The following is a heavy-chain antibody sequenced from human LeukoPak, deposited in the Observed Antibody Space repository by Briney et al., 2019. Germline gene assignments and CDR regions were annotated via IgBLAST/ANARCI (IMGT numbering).Heavy chain of an antibody. J-gene: IGHJ4*02. V-gene: IGHV4-59*12. CDR3: ARGRDPSYFDY. CDR1: GGSISSYY. Sequence: PSETLSLTCTVSGGSISSYYWSWIRQPPGKGLEWIGYIYYSGSTNYNPSLKSRVTISVDRSKNQFSLKLSSVTAADTAVYYCARGRDPSYFDYWGQGTLVTVSS. CDR2: IYYSGST.